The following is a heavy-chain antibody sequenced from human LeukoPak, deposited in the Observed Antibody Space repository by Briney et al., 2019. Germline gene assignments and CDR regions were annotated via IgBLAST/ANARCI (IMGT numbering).Heavy chain of an antibody. CDR1: GFTLSSYA. J-gene: IGHJ6*02. CDR2: ISYDGSNK. Sequence: GGPLRLSCAASGFTLSSYAMHWVRQAPGKGLEWVADISYDGSNKYYADSVKGRFTISRDNSKHTLYLQMNSLRAEDTAVYYCARGSGSSSWVYYGMDVWGQGTTVTVSS. CDR3: ARGSGSSSWVYYGMDV. D-gene: IGHD6-6*01. V-gene: IGHV3-30-3*01.